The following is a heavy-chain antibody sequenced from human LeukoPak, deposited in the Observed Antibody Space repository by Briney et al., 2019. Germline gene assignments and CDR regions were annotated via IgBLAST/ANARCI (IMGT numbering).Heavy chain of an antibody. V-gene: IGHV4-4*09. CDR3: ARGGMYSSSYDY. Sequence: PSETLTLTCTVSVRPISSYYWSWIRQPPGKGLEWIGYIYTSGSTNYNPSLKCRVTISVDTSKNQFSLKLSSVTAADTAVYYCARGGMYSSSYDYWGQGTLVTVSS. CDR1: VRPISSYY. CDR2: IYTSGST. D-gene: IGHD6-13*01. J-gene: IGHJ4*02.